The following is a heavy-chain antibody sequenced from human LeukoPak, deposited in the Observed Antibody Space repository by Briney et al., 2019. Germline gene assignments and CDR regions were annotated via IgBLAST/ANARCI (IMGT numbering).Heavy chain of an antibody. D-gene: IGHD1-7*01. V-gene: IGHV1-69*13. CDR2: IIPIFGTA. CDR3: ARDRWDYDRELSDYFDY. CDR1: RGTFSSYA. Sequence: SVKVSCKASRGTFSSYAISWVRQAPGQGLEWMGGIIPIFGTANYAQKFQGRVTITADESTSTAYMELSSLRSEDTAVYYCARDRWDYDRELSDYFDYWGQGTLVTVSS. J-gene: IGHJ4*02.